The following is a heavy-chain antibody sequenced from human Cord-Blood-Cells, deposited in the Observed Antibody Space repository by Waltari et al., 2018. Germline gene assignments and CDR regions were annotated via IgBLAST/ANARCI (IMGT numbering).Heavy chain of an antibody. CDR2: NYHSGST. Sequence: QLQLQESGSVLGKPSQTLSLTCAVSGGSISSGGYSCRWIRQPPGKGLLWIGYNYHSGSTYYNPSLKSRVTISVDRSKNQFSLKLSSVTAADTAVYYCARELGYYFDYWGQGTLVTVSS. V-gene: IGHV4-30-2*01. CDR3: ARELGYYFDY. J-gene: IGHJ4*02. CDR1: GGSISSGGYS. D-gene: IGHD7-27*01.